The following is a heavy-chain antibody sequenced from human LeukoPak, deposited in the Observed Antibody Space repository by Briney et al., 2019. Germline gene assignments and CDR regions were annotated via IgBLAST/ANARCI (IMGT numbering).Heavy chain of an antibody. V-gene: IGHV4-38-2*01. CDR3: ASYYASGVSAYDYFGMDV. CDR1: GYSISSGYY. J-gene: IGHJ6*04. Sequence: SETLSLTCAVSGYSISSGYYWGWIRQPPGKGLEWIGSMYHNRGTYYNPSLKSRVTISLDTSKNQFSLRLSSVTAADTAVYYCASYYASGVSAYDYFGMDVWGKGTTVTVSS. D-gene: IGHD3-10*01. CDR2: MYHNRGT.